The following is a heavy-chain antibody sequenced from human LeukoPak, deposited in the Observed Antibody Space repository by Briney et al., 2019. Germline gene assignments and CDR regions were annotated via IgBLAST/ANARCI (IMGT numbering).Heavy chain of an antibody. V-gene: IGHV3-30*04. Sequence: PGGSLRLSCAASGFNFSSYAMHWVRQARGKVLEWVAVISYDGSNKYNADAVKGRFTISRDNSKNTLYLQMNSLRAEDTAVYYCAKSFSSSCPDYWGQGTLVTVSS. CDR1: GFNFSSYA. CDR3: AKSFSSSCPDY. CDR2: ISYDGSNK. D-gene: IGHD6-13*01. J-gene: IGHJ4*02.